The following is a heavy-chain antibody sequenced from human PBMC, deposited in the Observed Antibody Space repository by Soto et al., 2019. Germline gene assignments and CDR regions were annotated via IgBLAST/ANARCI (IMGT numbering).Heavy chain of an antibody. D-gene: IGHD1-26*01. CDR3: SKDRSVYSGYGRLDY. Sequence: GGSLRLSCAASGFTFISYAMSWVRQAPKKGLEWVSGISGTGGNTFYADSVKGRFTISRDSSKNTLFLQMNSLRAEDTAVYFWSKDRSVYSGYGRLDYWGHGTQVTVSS. J-gene: IGHJ4*01. CDR2: ISGTGGNT. CDR1: GFTFISYA. V-gene: IGHV3-23*01.